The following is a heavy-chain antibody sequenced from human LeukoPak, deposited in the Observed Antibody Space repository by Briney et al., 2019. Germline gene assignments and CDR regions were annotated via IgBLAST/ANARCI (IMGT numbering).Heavy chain of an antibody. Sequence: GGSLRLSCAASGFTFSSYWMSWVRQAPGKGLEWVANIKQDGSEKYYVDSVKGRFTISRDNAKNSLYLQMNSLRAEDTAVYYCARGRPPSRGLVIPYYGMDVWGQGTTVTVSS. D-gene: IGHD3/OR15-3a*01. CDR2: IKQDGSEK. V-gene: IGHV3-7*01. J-gene: IGHJ6*02. CDR3: ARGRPPSRGLVIPYYGMDV. CDR1: GFTFSSYW.